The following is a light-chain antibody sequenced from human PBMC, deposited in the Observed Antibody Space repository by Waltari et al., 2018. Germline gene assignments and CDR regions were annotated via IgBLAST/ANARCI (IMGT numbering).Light chain of an antibody. Sequence: EIVLTQSPGTLSLSPGERATLSCRASQSVSRTLDWYQQKPGQAPRRLIYGASTRATGIPEGFSGGGSGTDFSLTISRLEPEDFAVYYCQHYVRLPATFGQGTKVEIK. J-gene: IGKJ1*01. V-gene: IGKV3-20*01. CDR3: QHYVRLPAT. CDR1: QSVSRT. CDR2: GAS.